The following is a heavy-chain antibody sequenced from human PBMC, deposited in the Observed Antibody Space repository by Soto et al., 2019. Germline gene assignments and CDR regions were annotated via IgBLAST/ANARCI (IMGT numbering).Heavy chain of an antibody. CDR2: IWYDGSNE. CDR3: ARDRDYYDNSGYALDI. J-gene: IGHJ3*02. CDR1: GFSFSSYG. V-gene: IGHV3-33*01. D-gene: IGHD3-22*01. Sequence: QVQLVESGGGVVQPGKSLRLSCAASGFSFSSYGMHWVRQAPGKGLEWVAVIWYDGSNEDYADSVKGRFAISRDKSTNPLYMQMTSLRADDTAVYYCARDRDYYDNSGYALDIWGQGTVVTVSS.